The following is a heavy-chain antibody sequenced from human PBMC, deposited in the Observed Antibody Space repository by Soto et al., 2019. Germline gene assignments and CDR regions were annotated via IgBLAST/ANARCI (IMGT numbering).Heavy chain of an antibody. CDR3: AKEALVDTAMDTTGVDAFDI. Sequence: QVQLVESGGGVVQPGRSLRLSCAASGFTFSTYGMHWVRQAPGKGLEWVAVIWYDGSNKDYADSVKGRFTISRDNSKNRLYLQMNSLRAEDTAVYYCAKEALVDTAMDTTGVDAFDIWGQGTMVTVSS. J-gene: IGHJ3*02. CDR1: GFTFSTYG. V-gene: IGHV3-33*06. D-gene: IGHD5-18*01. CDR2: IWYDGSNK.